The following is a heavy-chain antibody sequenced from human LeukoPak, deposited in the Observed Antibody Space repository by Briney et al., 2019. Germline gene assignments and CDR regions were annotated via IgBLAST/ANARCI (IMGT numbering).Heavy chain of an antibody. D-gene: IGHD2-2*01. CDR3: ATVFGRDIVVVPAAYDAFDI. Sequence: GASGKVSCKVSGYALTELSMHWVRQAPGKGLEWMGGFDPEDGETIYAQKFQGRVTMTEDTSTDTAYMELSSLRSEDTAVYYCATVFGRDIVVVPAAYDAFDIWGQGTMVTVSS. V-gene: IGHV1-24*01. J-gene: IGHJ3*02. CDR1: GYALTELS. CDR2: FDPEDGET.